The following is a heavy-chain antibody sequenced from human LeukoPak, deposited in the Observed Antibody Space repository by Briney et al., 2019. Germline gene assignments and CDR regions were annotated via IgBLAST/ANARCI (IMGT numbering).Heavy chain of an antibody. D-gene: IGHD6-13*01. J-gene: IGHJ3*02. CDR2: IYSGGST. V-gene: IGHV3-53*01. CDR1: GFTVSSNY. Sequence: GGSLRLSCAASGFTVSSNYMSWVRQAPGKGLEWVSVIYSGGSTYYADSVKGRFTISRDNSKNTLYLQMNSLRAEDTAVYYCARSPAPAGNDAFDIWGQGTMVTVSS. CDR3: ARSPAPAGNDAFDI.